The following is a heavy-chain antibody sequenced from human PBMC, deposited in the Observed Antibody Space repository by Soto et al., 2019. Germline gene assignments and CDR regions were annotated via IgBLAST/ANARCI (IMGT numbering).Heavy chain of an antibody. CDR2: TSYDGSNT. D-gene: IGHD3-3*01. CDR1: GFIFSRHG. V-gene: IGHV3-30*18. J-gene: IGHJ6*02. Sequence: QGQLVESGGGVVQPGTSLRLSCAASGFIFSRHGMHWVRQAPGKGLEWVAFTSYDGSNTYYADSVKGRFTISRDNPKNTLFLQMNSLSPNDTALYLCAKHRGSYDIWSGTQRYYAMDVWGQGATVTVSS. CDR3: AKHRGSYDIWSGTQRYYAMDV.